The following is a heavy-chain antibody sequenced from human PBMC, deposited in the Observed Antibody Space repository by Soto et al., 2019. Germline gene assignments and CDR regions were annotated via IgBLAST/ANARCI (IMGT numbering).Heavy chain of an antibody. CDR2: INHSGST. D-gene: IGHD3-10*01. CDR1: GGSFSGYY. Sequence: SETLSLTCAVYGGSFSGYYWSWIRQPPGKGLEWIGEINHSGSTNYNPSLKSRVTISVDTSKNQFSLKLSSVTAADTAVYYCARVVRGVIPYYYYYYCMDDWGQGTTVT. J-gene: IGHJ6*02. V-gene: IGHV4-34*01. CDR3: ARVVRGVIPYYYYYYCMDD.